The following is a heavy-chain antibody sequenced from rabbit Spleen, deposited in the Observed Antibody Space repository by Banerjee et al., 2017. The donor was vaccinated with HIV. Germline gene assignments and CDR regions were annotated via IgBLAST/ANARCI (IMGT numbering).Heavy chain of an antibody. CDR2: IDPVFGSA. CDR1: GFSFSDRDV. Sequence: QSLEESGGDLVKPEGSLTLTCKASGFSFSDRDVMCWVRQAPGKGLEWIGYIDPVFGSAYYASWAKGRFTISKTSSTTVTLQMTSLTAADTATYFCARDTGSSFSSYGMDLWGPGTLVTVS. D-gene: IGHD8-1*01. V-gene: IGHV1S40*01. CDR3: ARDTGSSFSSYGMDL. J-gene: IGHJ6*01.